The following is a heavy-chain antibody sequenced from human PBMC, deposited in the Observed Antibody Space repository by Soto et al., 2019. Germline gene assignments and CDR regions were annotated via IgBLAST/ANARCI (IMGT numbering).Heavy chain of an antibody. D-gene: IGHD2-2*01. J-gene: IGHJ5*02. CDR1: GDSISGCASF. Sequence: PSETLSLTCTVSGDSISGCASFWSWIRQPPGKGLEWIANVYYTGSSYYNPSLKIRLTISVDTTNSQFSLQLKSMTAADTAVYYCAKLSFTSITCYFPVWFDPWGQGSLATVS. V-gene: IGHV4-31*03. CDR2: VYYTGSS. CDR3: AKLSFTSITCYFPVWFDP.